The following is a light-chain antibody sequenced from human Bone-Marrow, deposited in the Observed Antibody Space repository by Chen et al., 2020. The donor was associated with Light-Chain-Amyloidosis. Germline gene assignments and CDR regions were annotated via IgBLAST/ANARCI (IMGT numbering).Light chain of an antibody. V-gene: IGKV3-15*01. Sequence: EIVMTQSPATLSVSPGERATHSGRASQSVSSNIAWYQQKPGQARRHLIYGASTRATGIPARFSGGGSGTECTLTVSSLQSEDFAVYYCQQYNNWPPLTFGGGTKVEIK. CDR3: QQYNNWPPLT. CDR1: QSVSSN. CDR2: GAS. J-gene: IGKJ4*01.